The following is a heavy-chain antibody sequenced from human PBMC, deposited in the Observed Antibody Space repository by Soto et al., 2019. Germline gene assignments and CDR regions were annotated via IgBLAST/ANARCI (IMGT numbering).Heavy chain of an antibody. CDR1: GYTLTSYA. CDR2: INAGNGNT. J-gene: IGHJ4*02. V-gene: IGHV1-3*01. CDR3: ARGPPTTVVTPPVLNLDHFGY. D-gene: IGHD4-17*01. Sequence: ASVKVSCKASGYTLTSYAMHWVRQAPGQRLEWMGWINAGNGNTKYSQKFQGRVTITRDTSASTAYMELSSLRSEDTAVYYCARGPPTTVVTPPVLNLDHFGYWGQGTLVTVSS.